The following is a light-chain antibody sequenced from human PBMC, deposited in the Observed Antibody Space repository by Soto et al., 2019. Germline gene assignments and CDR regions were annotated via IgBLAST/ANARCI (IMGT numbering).Light chain of an antibody. J-gene: IGKJ1*01. Sequence: EIVMTQSPATLSVSPGERATLSCRASQSVSSNLAWYQQKPGQAPRLLIYGASTRATGIPARFSGSGSGTEFTLNISSLESEDCAVYDCQQYNNWTPGTFGQGTKVEIK. CDR2: GAS. CDR3: QQYNNWTPGT. V-gene: IGKV3-15*01. CDR1: QSVSSN.